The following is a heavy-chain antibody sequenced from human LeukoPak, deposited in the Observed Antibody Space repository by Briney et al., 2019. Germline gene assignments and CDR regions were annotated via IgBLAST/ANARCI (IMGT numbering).Heavy chain of an antibody. Sequence: GGSLRLSCAASGFTFDDYGMSWVRQAPGKGLEWVATIDWNGDNTAYADSVKGRFTISRDNAKNSLYLQMSSLRAEDTAVYYCARAVDPWGQGTLVTVSS. CDR1: GFTFDDYG. V-gene: IGHV3-20*04. J-gene: IGHJ5*02. CDR3: ARAVDP. CDR2: IDWNGDNT.